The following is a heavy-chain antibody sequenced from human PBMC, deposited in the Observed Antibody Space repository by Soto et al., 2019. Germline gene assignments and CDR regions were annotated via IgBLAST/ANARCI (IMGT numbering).Heavy chain of an antibody. CDR3: ARDNGYSYGYTLDH. J-gene: IGHJ4*02. CDR2: FHYSEST. CDR1: GGSISSGPYS. V-gene: IGHV4-39*02. Sequence: PSETLSLTCTVSGGSISSGPYSWGWIRQPPGEGLEWIGTFHYSESTYYNPSLESRVTISVDTSKNQFSLKVSSVTVADTAVYYCARDNGYSYGYTLDHWGQGTLVTVSS. D-gene: IGHD5-18*01.